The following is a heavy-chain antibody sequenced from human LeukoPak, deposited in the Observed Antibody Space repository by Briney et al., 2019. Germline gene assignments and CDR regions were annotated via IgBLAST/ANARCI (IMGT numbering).Heavy chain of an antibody. V-gene: IGHV5-51*01. CDR2: IYPADSDT. Sequence: GESLKISCKGSGYDFTTYWIGWVRQMPGKGLEWMGVIYPADSDTTYSPSFQGQVTISTDRSISTAYLQWSSLKASDTAMYYCARQGDYGDYVDCWGQGTLVTVSS. D-gene: IGHD4-17*01. J-gene: IGHJ4*02. CDR3: ARQGDYGDYVDC. CDR1: GYDFTTYW.